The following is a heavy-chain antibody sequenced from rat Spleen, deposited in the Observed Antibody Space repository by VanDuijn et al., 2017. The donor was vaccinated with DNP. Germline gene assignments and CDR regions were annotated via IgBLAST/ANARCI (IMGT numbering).Heavy chain of an antibody. Sequence: EVQLVESGGDLVQPGRSLKLSCAASGFTFSDYYMAWVRQAPTKGLEWVAYIRYDGGTTYYGDSVKGRFTISRDNGKSTLYLQMESLRSEDTATYYCTRVGDYHDGGDGDVLDVWGQGTSVTVSS. CDR3: TRVGDYHDGGDGDVLDV. CDR1: GFTFSDYY. D-gene: IGHD1-12*02. J-gene: IGHJ4*01. CDR2: IRYDGGTT. V-gene: IGHV5-20*01.